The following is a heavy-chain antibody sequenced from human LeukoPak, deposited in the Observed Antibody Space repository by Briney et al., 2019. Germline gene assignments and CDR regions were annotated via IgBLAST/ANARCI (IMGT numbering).Heavy chain of an antibody. V-gene: IGHV4-59*01. CDR1: GGSISSYY. Sequence: PSETLSLTCTVSGGSISSYYWSWIRQPPGKGLEWIGYIYYSGSTNYNPSLKSRVTISVDTSKNQFPLKLSSVTAADTAVYYCARAVTTVTGDYWGQGTLVTVSS. CDR3: ARAVTTVTGDY. J-gene: IGHJ4*02. CDR2: IYYSGST. D-gene: IGHD4-17*01.